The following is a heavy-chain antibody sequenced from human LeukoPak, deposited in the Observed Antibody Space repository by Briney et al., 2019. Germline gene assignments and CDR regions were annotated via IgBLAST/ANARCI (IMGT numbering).Heavy chain of an antibody. CDR3: ARRTLNSVVAATPFDY. J-gene: IGHJ4*02. CDR1: GFTFSSYW. V-gene: IGHV3-7*01. Sequence: GGSLRLSCAASGFTFSSYWMSWVRQAPGKGVGWGANIKQDGREKDYVDSVNGRFTVSRDNTKNPLYLQMNSLSAEATAVYYCARRTLNSVVAATPFDYWGQGTLVTVSS. CDR2: IKQDGREK. D-gene: IGHD2-15*01.